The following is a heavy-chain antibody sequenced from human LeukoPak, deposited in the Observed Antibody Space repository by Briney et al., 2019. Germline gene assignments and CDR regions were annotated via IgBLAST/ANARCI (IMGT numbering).Heavy chain of an antibody. V-gene: IGHV3-15*01. Sequence: PGGSLRLSCAASGFTFGNAWMSWVRQAPGKGLEWVGRIKSKTDGGTTDYAAPVKGRFTISRDDSKNTLYLQMNSLKTEDTAVYYCTTDLRKLERLGTDAFDIWGQGTMVTVSS. CDR2: IKSKTDGGTT. D-gene: IGHD1-1*01. J-gene: IGHJ3*02. CDR3: TTDLRKLERLGTDAFDI. CDR1: GFTFGNAW.